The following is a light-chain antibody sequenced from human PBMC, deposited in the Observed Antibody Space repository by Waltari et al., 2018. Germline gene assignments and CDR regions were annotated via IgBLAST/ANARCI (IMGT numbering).Light chain of an antibody. CDR1: QGISTW. V-gene: IGKV1-12*01. CDR3: QQAKTFPLT. J-gene: IGKJ4*01. CDR2: SAS. Sequence: DTQMTQSPSAVSASVGASLTITRRASQGISTWLAWYQLKPGKAPKLLIYSASRLQNGVPSRFSGSGYGTDFTLTISSLQPEDFATYYCQQAKTFPLTFGGGTKVEIK.